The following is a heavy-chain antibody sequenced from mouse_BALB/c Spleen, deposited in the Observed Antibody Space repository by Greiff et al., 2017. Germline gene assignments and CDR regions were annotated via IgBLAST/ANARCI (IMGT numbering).Heavy chain of an antibody. CDR3: ARSDYNGNYGFAY. CDR2: INPYNDGT. CDR1: GYTFTSYV. J-gene: IGHJ3*01. Sequence: EVQLQQSGPELVKPGASVKMSCKASGYTFTSYVMHWVKQKPGQGLEWSGYINPYNDGTKYNEKFKGKATLTSDKSSSTAYMELSSLTSEDSAVYYCARSDYNGNYGFAYWGQGTLVTVSA. D-gene: IGHD2-1*01. V-gene: IGHV1-14*01.